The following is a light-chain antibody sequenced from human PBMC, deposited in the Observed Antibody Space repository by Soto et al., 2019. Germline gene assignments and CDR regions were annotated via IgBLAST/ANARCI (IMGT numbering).Light chain of an antibody. CDR2: DVR. J-gene: IGLJ1*01. Sequence: QSALTQPASVSGSPGQSITISCTGTSRDVGGYNYVSWYQQHPGKAPKLMIYDVRNRPSGVSNRFSGSKSVNTAPLTISGLQAEDEADYYCSSYTTISTYVFGTGTKVTVL. CDR1: SRDVGGYNY. V-gene: IGLV2-14*01. CDR3: SSYTTISTYV.